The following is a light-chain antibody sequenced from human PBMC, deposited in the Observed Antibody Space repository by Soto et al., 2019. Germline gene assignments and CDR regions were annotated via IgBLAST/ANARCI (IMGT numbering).Light chain of an antibody. CDR2: GAS. CDR3: EQYGSSPRT. J-gene: IGKJ1*01. V-gene: IGKV3-20*01. Sequence: SVVAVSLSTEERATLSCRASQSVSSSYLAWYQQKPGQAPRLLIYGASSRATGIPDRFSGSGSGTDFTLTISRLEPEDFAVYYSEQYGSSPRTFGQGTKVDNK. CDR1: QSVSSSY.